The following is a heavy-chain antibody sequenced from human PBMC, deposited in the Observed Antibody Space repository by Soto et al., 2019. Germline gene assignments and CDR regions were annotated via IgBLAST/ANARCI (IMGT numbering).Heavy chain of an antibody. CDR2: ISWNGAAT. CDR3: ANLPLYGSGFDC. Sequence: AQLVESGGGLVQPGRSLRLSCVASGFTFDDYAIHWVRQAPGKGLEWVSGISWNGAATGYADSVKGRFTISRDNAMNSLYLQMSSLRTEDTAIYYCANLPLYGSGFDCWGQGTLVTVSS. V-gene: IGHV3-9*01. CDR1: GFTFDDYA. D-gene: IGHD3-10*01. J-gene: IGHJ4*02.